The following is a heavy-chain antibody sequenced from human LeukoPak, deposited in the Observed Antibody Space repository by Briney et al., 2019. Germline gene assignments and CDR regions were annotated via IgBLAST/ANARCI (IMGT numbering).Heavy chain of an antibody. CDR3: AREKKDYYGSGSGSRFDY. Sequence: SETLSLTCAVYGGSFSGYYWSWIRQPPGKGLEWIGRIYTSGSTNYNPSLKSRVTISVDTSKNQFSLKLSSVTAADAAVYYCAREKKDYYGSGSGSRFDYWGQGTLVTVSS. V-gene: IGHV4-59*10. J-gene: IGHJ4*02. D-gene: IGHD3-10*01. CDR2: IYTSGST. CDR1: GGSFSGYY.